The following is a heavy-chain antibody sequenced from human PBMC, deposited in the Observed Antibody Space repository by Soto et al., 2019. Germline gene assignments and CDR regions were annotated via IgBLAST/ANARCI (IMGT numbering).Heavy chain of an antibody. V-gene: IGHV4-4*02. CDR3: ATEVSYYDLWSDKPRAVNWFDP. J-gene: IGHJ5*02. Sequence: QVQLQESGPGLVKPSGTLSLTCAVSGGSISSSNWWSWVRQPPGKGLEWIGEIYHSGSTNYNPSLKSRVTISLDKSNTQSSLMLSSVTAADTAVYYCATEVSYYDLWSDKPRAVNWFDPWGKGTLVTVSS. CDR1: GGSISSSNW. CDR2: IYHSGST. D-gene: IGHD3-3*01.